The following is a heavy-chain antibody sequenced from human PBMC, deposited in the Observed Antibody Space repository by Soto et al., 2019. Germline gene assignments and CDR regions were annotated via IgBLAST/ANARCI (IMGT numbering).Heavy chain of an antibody. CDR1: GYTFTSYA. J-gene: IGHJ4*02. Sequence: ASVKVSCKASGYTFTSYAMHWVRLAPGQRLEWMGWINAGNGNTKHSQKFQGRVTITRDTSASTAYMELSSLRSEDTAVYYCGSRPQYYYDTSGLFDYWGQGTLVTVSS. V-gene: IGHV1-3*01. CDR2: INAGNGNT. CDR3: GSRPQYYYDTSGLFDY. D-gene: IGHD3-22*01.